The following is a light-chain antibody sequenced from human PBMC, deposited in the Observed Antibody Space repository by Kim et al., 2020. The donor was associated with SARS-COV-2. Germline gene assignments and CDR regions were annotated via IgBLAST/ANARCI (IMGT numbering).Light chain of an antibody. CDR1: QGISNY. CDR3: QKYDTAPWT. J-gene: IGKJ1*01. Sequence: ASVGDGVTITCRASQGISNYLAWDQQKPGGAPKLLIYAASTLQFGVSTRFSGSGSGTEFTLTISDLQPEDVATYYCQKYDTAPWTFGHGTKVDIK. V-gene: IGKV1-27*01. CDR2: AAS.